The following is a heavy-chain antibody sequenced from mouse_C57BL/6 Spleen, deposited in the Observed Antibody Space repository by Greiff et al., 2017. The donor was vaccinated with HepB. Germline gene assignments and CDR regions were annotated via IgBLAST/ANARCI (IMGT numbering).Heavy chain of an antibody. V-gene: IGHV5-16*01. CDR3: ARDQGNWDGMDY. D-gene: IGHD4-1*01. CDR2: INYDGSST. CDR1: GFTFSDYY. Sequence: EVKLMESEGGLVQPGSSMKLSCTASGFTFSDYYMAWVRQVPEKGLEWVANINYDGSSTYYLDSLKSRFIISRDNAKNILYLQMSSLKSEDTATYYCARDQGNWDGMDYWGQGTSVTVSS. J-gene: IGHJ4*01.